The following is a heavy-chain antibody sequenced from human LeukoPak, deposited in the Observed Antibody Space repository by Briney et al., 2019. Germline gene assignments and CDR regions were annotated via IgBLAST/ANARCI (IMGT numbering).Heavy chain of an antibody. CDR2: IEKDGNEK. CDR1: GFTFSSYW. D-gene: IGHD3-22*01. CDR3: ARWDTSGSPHTY. Sequence: GGSLRLSCAASGFTFSSYWMSWVRQAPGKGLEWVANIEKDGNEKYYVDSVKGRFTISRNNAQNSLYLQMNSLRVEDTAVFYCARWDTSGSPHTYWGQGTLVTVSS. V-gene: IGHV3-7*01. J-gene: IGHJ4*02.